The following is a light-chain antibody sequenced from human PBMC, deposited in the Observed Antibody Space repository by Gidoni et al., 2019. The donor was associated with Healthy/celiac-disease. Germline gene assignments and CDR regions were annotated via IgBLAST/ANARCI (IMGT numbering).Light chain of an antibody. CDR3: QQSYSTPYT. CDR2: AAY. J-gene: IGKJ2*01. CDR1: QSIISY. V-gene: IGKV1-39*01. Sequence: DIQMTQSPSSLSASVGDRVTIPCRASQSIISYLHWYQQKPGKAPKLLIYAAYSLQSRVPSRFSGRGAWTCFTLTISNLETEDFATYYCQQSYSTPYTFGQGTKLEIK.